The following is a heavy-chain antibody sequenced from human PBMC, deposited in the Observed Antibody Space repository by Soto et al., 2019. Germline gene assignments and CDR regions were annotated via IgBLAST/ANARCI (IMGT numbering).Heavy chain of an antibody. Sequence: SETLSLTCTVSGGSISSGDYYWSWIRQPPGKGLEWIGYIYYSGSTYYNPSLKSRVTISVDTSKNQFSLKLSSVTAADTAVYYCARTTVTTGGMDVWGQGTTVTVSS. J-gene: IGHJ6*02. CDR2: IYYSGST. CDR1: GGSISSGDYY. V-gene: IGHV4-30-4*01. D-gene: IGHD4-4*01. CDR3: ARTTVTTGGMDV.